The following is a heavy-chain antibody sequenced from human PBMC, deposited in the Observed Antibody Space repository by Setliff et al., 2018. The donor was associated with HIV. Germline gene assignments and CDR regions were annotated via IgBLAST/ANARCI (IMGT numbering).Heavy chain of an antibody. V-gene: IGHV1-3*01. Sequence: GASVKVSCKASGYTFTSYAMHWVRQAPGQRLEWMGWINAGNGNTKYSQKFQGRVTITRDTSASTAYMELSSLRSEDTAVYYCARIARKYYDSSGYYPYNWFDPWGQGTLVTVSS. CDR1: GYTFTSYA. J-gene: IGHJ5*02. CDR2: INAGNGNT. CDR3: ARIARKYYDSSGYYPYNWFDP. D-gene: IGHD3-22*01.